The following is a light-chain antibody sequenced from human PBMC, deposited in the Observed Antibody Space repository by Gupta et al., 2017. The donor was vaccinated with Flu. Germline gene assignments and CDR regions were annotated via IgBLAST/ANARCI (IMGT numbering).Light chain of an antibody. V-gene: IGLV1-44*01. CDR2: TNS. CDR3: AALDDSRNGYV. CDR1: SSNIGGNH. Sequence: RVAISGAGSSSNIGGNHVHWYQQLPGTTPKLVIYTNSQRPSGVPDRFSGSKSGTSASVAISGLQAEEEADYYCAALDDSRNGYVFGPGTTVTGL. J-gene: IGLJ1*01.